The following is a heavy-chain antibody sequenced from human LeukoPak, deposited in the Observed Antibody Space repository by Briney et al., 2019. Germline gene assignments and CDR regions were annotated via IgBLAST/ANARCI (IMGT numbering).Heavy chain of an antibody. CDR3: AKDVDAAGPFDY. V-gene: IGHV3-23*01. CDR2: ISGSGGST. CDR1: GFTFSSYG. J-gene: IGHJ4*02. D-gene: IGHD6-13*01. Sequence: PGGSLRLSCAASGFTFSSYGMHWVRQAPGKGLEWVSAISGSGGSTYYADSVKGRFTISRDNSKNTLYLQMNSLRAEDTAVYYCAKDVDAAGPFDYWGQGTLVTVSS.